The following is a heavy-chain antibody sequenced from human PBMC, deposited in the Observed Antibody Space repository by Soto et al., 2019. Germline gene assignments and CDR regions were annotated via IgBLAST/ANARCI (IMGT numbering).Heavy chain of an antibody. J-gene: IGHJ4*02. CDR2: INHSGST. CDR1: GGSFGGYY. Sequence: QVQLQQWGAGLLKPSETLSLTCAVYGGSFGGYYWSWIRQPPGKGLEWIGEINHSGSTNYNPSLKSRVTISVDTSKNQFSLKLSSVTAADTAVYYCARGWSVTTTVGFDYWGQGTLVTVSS. D-gene: IGHD4-4*01. CDR3: ARGWSVTTTVGFDY. V-gene: IGHV4-34*01.